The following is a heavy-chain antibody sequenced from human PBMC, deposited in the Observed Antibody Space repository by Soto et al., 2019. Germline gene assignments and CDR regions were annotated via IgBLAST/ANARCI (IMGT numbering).Heavy chain of an antibody. CDR2: VKTKAEGATT. CDR3: TSRIRTTNDN. D-gene: IGHD1-1*01. J-gene: IGHJ4*02. Sequence: EVQLVESGGGLVKPGESLRLSCVASGFPFTTVWMNWVRQAPGKGPEWLGRVKTKAEGATTDYAAPAKGRFTILRDDSINTLYLQMTSLRIEDTALYYCTSRIRTTNDNWGQGTLVTVSS. CDR1: GFPFTTVW. V-gene: IGHV3-15*07.